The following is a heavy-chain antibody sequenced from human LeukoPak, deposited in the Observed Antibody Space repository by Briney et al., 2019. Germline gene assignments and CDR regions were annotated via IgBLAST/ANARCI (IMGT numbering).Heavy chain of an antibody. Sequence: SETLSLTCTVSGGSISSSSYSWGWIRQPPGKGLEWIGSIYYSGSTYYNPSLKSRVTISVDTSKNQFSLKLSSVTAADTAVYYCARHLGWELLFWYFDLWGRGTLVTVSS. V-gene: IGHV4-39*01. CDR1: GGSISSSSYS. D-gene: IGHD1-26*01. J-gene: IGHJ2*01. CDR3: ARHLGWELLFWYFDL. CDR2: IYYSGST.